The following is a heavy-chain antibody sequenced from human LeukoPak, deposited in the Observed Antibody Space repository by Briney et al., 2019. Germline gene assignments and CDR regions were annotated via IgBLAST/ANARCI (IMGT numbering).Heavy chain of an antibody. CDR3: AKGDSSVLFDY. CDR2: IGISGGGI. J-gene: IGHJ4*02. Sequence: PGGSLRLSCAASGFTFSACTMYWVRQAPGKGLEWVSIIGISGGGIHYADSVKGRFTISRDNSKNTLYLQMNSLRGEDTAVYHCAKGDSSVLFDYWGQGSLVTVSS. CDR1: GFTFSACT. D-gene: IGHD6-19*01. V-gene: IGHV3-23*01.